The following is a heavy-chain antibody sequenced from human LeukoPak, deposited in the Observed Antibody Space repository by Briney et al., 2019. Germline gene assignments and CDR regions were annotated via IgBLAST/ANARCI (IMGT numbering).Heavy chain of an antibody. CDR1: GGSISSSSYY. CDR3: ALKPAYYDSSGSTDY. J-gene: IGHJ4*02. Sequence: SETLSLTCTVSGGSISSSSYYWGWIRQPPGKGLEWIGSIYYSGSTYYNPSLKSRVTISVDTSKNQFSLKLSSVTAADTAVYYCALKPAYYDSSGSTDYWGQGALVTVSS. V-gene: IGHV4-39*01. CDR2: IYYSGST. D-gene: IGHD3-22*01.